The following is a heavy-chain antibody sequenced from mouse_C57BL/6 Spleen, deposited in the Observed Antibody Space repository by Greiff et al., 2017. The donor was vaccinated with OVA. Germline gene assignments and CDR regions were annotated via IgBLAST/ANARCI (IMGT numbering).Heavy chain of an antibody. CDR3: ARGGDDYDGDY. J-gene: IGHJ2*01. V-gene: IGHV1-69*01. D-gene: IGHD2-4*01. CDR2: IDPSDSYT. Sequence: VQLQQPGAELVMPGASVKLSCKASGYTFTSYWMHWVKQRPGQGLEWIGEIDPSDSYTNYNQKFKGKSTLTVDKSSSTAYMQLSSLTSEDSAVYYCARGGDDYDGDYWGQGTTLTVSS. CDR1: GYTFTSYW.